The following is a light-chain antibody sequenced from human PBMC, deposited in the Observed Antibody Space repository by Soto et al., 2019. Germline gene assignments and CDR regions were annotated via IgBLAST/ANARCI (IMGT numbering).Light chain of an antibody. Sequence: EIVMTRSPATLSVSPGERATLSCRASQRVSSDLAWYQQKPGQAPRLLIYGASTRATGVPARFSGSGSGTDFTLTISSLQSEDFAVYYCQHYNYWPYTFGQGTKVDIK. CDR2: GAS. J-gene: IGKJ2*01. V-gene: IGKV3-15*01. CDR1: QRVSSD. CDR3: QHYNYWPYT.